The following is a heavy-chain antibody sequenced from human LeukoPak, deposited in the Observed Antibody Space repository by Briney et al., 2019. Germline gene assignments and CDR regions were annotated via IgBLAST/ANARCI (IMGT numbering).Heavy chain of an antibody. D-gene: IGHD6-13*01. J-gene: IGHJ4*02. CDR3: AKFLAAAGISPFDY. CDR1: GFTLSSYG. V-gene: IGHV3-30*02. CDR2: IRYDGSNK. Sequence: GGSLRLSCAASGFTLSSYGVHWVRQAPGKGLEWVAFIRYDGSNKYYADSVKGRFTISRDNSKNTLYLQMNSLRAEDTAVYYCAKFLAAAGISPFDYWGQGTLVTVSS.